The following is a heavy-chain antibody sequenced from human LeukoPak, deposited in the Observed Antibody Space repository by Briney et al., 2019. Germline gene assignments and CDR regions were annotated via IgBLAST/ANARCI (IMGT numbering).Heavy chain of an antibody. CDR2: IYHSGST. V-gene: IGHV4-38-2*02. CDR1: GGSISSYY. J-gene: IGHJ5*02. D-gene: IGHD1-26*01. Sequence: SETLSLTCTVSGGSISSYYWGWIRQPPGKGLEWIGSIYHSGSTYYNPSLKSRVTISVDTPKNQFSLKLSSVTAADTAVYYRAREGPRGSHRGAWGQGTLVTVSS. CDR3: AREGPRGSHRGA.